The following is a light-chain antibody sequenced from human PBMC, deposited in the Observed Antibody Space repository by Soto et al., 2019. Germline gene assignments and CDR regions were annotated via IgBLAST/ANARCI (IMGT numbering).Light chain of an antibody. Sequence: DIQMTQSPSSVSASVGDRVTITCRASQAISRSLAWYQQKPGKAPKLLIYAASSLQSGVPSRFSGSGSGTDFTLTISSLQPEDFATYYCQQANSFPSFGPGTKVDIK. V-gene: IGKV1D-12*01. CDR2: AAS. CDR3: QQANSFPS. J-gene: IGKJ3*01. CDR1: QAISRS.